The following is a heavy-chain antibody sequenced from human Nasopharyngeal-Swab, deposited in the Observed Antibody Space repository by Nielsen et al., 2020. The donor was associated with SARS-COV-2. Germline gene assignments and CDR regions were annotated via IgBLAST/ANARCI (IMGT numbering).Heavy chain of an antibody. J-gene: IGHJ6*02. V-gene: IGHV1-18*01. Sequence: ASVKVSCKASGYSFTIYGISWVRQAPGQGLEWMGWISAYSANTNYAQKLQDRVTMTTDTATSTAYLELTSLRFDDTAVYYCARDGGSYYDYYYGMDVWGQGTTVTVSS. D-gene: IGHD1-26*01. CDR1: GYSFTIYG. CDR2: ISAYSANT. CDR3: ARDGGSYYDYYYGMDV.